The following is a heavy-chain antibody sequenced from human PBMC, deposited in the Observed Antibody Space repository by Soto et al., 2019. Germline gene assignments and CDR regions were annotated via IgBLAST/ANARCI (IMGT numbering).Heavy chain of an antibody. V-gene: IGHV1-46*01. CDR3: ARDAKIRYFDWLLWANYFDY. D-gene: IGHD3-9*01. J-gene: IGHJ4*02. Sequence: GASMKVSCKASGYTFTSYYMHWVRQAPGQGLEWMGIINPSGGSTSYAQKFQGRVTMTRDTSTSTVYMELSSLRSEDTAVYYCARDAKIRYFDWLLWANYFDYSGQGTLVTVSS. CDR1: GYTFTSYY. CDR2: INPSGGST.